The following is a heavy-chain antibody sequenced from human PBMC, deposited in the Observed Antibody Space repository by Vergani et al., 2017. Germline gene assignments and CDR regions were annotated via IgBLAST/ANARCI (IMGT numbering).Heavy chain of an antibody. CDR2: IIPIFGTA. Sequence: QVQLVQSGAEVKKPGSSVKVSCKASGGTFSSYAISWVRQAPGQGLEWMGGIIPIFGTANYAQKFQGRVTITADESTSTAYMELSSLRSEDTAVYYCARSTQLRLLEWLPRGGYNWFDPWGQGTLVTVSS. J-gene: IGHJ5*02. V-gene: IGHV1-69*12. D-gene: IGHD3-3*01. CDR1: GGTFSSYA. CDR3: ARSTQLRLLEWLPRGGYNWFDP.